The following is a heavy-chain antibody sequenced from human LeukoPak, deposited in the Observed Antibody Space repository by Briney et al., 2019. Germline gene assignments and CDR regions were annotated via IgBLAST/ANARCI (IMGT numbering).Heavy chain of an antibody. J-gene: IGHJ5*02. CDR1: GDSMSNYY. CDR2: IHTSGSS. CDR3: AGRSTGVRGVNGWFDP. Sequence: SETLSLTCNVSGDSMSNYYWNWVRQPAGKGLEWIGLIHTSGSSNYHPSLKSRVTTSVETSKNRVTLRLISVTAADTAIYYCAGRSTGVRGVNGWFDPWGQGTLVIVSS. D-gene: IGHD3-10*01. V-gene: IGHV4-4*07.